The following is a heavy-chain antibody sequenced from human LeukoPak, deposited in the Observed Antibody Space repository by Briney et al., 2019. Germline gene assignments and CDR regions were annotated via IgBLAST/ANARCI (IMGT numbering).Heavy chain of an antibody. V-gene: IGHV3-21*01. J-gene: IGHJ6*03. Sequence: GGSLRLSCAASGFTFSSYSMSWVRQAPGKGLEWVSSISSSSSYIYYADSVKGRFTISRDNAKNSLYLQMNSLRAEDTAVYYCARVGHYYYYYMDVWGKGTTVTVSS. CDR1: GFTFSSYS. D-gene: IGHD1-26*01. CDR3: ARVGHYYYYYMDV. CDR2: ISSSSSYI.